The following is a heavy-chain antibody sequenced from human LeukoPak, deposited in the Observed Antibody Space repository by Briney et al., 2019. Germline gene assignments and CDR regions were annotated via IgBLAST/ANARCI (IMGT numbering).Heavy chain of an antibody. J-gene: IGHJ4*02. V-gene: IGHV3-64D*06. CDR1: GFTFSSYA. CDR3: VKEGYCSGGSCYPRVDY. D-gene: IGHD2-15*01. Sequence: GGSLRLSCSASGFTFSSYAMHWVRQAPGKGLEYVSAISSNGGSTYYADSVKGRFTIPRDNSKNTLYLQMSSLRAEDTAVYYCVKEGYCSGGSCYPRVDYWGQGTLVTVSS. CDR2: ISSNGGST.